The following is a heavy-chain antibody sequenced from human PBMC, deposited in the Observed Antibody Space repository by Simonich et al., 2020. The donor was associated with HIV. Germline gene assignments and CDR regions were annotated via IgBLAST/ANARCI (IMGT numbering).Heavy chain of an antibody. Sequence: QVQLQQWGAGLLKPSETLSLTCAVYGGSFSGYYWSWIRQPPGKGLEWIGENNHSGSTNYNPSLKSRVTISVDTSKNQFSLKLSSVTAAYTAVYYCARRHPTTVTTPYFDYWGQGTLVTVSS. V-gene: IGHV4-34*01. D-gene: IGHD4-17*01. CDR2: NNHSGST. J-gene: IGHJ4*02. CDR1: GGSFSGYY. CDR3: ARRHPTTVTTPYFDY.